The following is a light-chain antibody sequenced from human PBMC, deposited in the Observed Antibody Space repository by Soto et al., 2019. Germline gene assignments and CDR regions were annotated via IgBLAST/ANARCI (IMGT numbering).Light chain of an antibody. J-gene: IGKJ5*01. CDR2: DVS. CDR3: QQRHNWPIA. Sequence: DIQMTQSPSTLSASVGDRVTITCRASQSIINYLAWYQRRLGRAPKLLIYDVSTLQSGVPSRFSGSGSGTDFTLTFSGLEPADLGVYYCQQRHNWPIAFGQGTRLEI. V-gene: IGKV1-5*01. CDR1: QSIINY.